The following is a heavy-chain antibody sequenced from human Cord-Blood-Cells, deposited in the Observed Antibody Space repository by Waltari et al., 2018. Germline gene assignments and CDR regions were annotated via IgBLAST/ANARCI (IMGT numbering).Heavy chain of an antibody. CDR2: IYYSGST. D-gene: IGHD7-27*01. V-gene: IGHV4-39*01. CDR3: ASSTGDDAFDI. Sequence: QLQLQESGPGLAQPPDPLSLTCTVSGGPISSRRYSWGGIRQPPGKGLEWIGSIYYSGSTYYNPSLKSRVTISVDTSKNQFSLKLSSVTAADTAVYYCASSTGDDAFDIWGQGTMVTVSS. J-gene: IGHJ3*02. CDR1: GGPISSRRYS.